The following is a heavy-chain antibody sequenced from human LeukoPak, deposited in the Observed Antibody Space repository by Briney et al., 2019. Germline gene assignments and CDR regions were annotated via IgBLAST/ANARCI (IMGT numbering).Heavy chain of an antibody. CDR3: ASDPVAGTDY. CDR1: GYTFTGYY. CDR2: ISAYNGNT. V-gene: IGHV1-18*04. Sequence: ASVKVSCKASGYTFTGYYMHWVRQAPGQGLEWMGWISAYNGNTNYAQKLQGRVTMTTDTSTGTAYMELRSLRSDDTAVYYCASDPVAGTDYWGQGTLVTVSS. J-gene: IGHJ4*02. D-gene: IGHD6-19*01.